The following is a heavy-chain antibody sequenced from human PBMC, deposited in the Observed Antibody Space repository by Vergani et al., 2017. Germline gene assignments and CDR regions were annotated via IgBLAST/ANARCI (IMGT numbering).Heavy chain of an antibody. CDR1: GFTFSSYA. Sequence: EVQLLESGGGLVQPGGSLRLSCAASGFTFSSYAMTWVRQAPGKGLEWVSAISGSGGSTYYADSVKGRFTISRDNYKNTLYLQMNSLRAEDTAVYYCAKDLSGGYSSVMWGQGTLVTVSS. D-gene: IGHD5-18*01. CDR3: AKDLSGGYSSVM. CDR2: ISGSGGST. J-gene: IGHJ4*02. V-gene: IGHV3-23*01.